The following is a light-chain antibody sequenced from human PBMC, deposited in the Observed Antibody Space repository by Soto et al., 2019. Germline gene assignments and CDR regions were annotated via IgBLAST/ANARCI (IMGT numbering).Light chain of an antibody. CDR2: TND. Sequence: QSVLTQPRSASGTPGQRVTISCSGSTANIGTNTVNWFQHLPGSAPKLLIYTNDQRPSGVPDRFSGSRSGTSASLAISGLQSEDEADYYCATWDDSVYVFGTGTKVTVL. J-gene: IGLJ1*01. CDR1: TANIGTNT. V-gene: IGLV1-44*01. CDR3: ATWDDSVYV.